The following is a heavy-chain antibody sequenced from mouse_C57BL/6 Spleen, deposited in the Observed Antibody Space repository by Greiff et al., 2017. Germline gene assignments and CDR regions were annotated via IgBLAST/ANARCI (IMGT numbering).Heavy chain of an antibody. CDR3: TRDQGTTVVGGDYAMDY. CDR2: ISSGGDYI. Sequence: EVKLMESGEGLVKPGGSLKLSCAASGFTFSSYAMSWVRQTPEKRLEWVAYISSGGDYIYYADTVKGRFTISRDNARNTLYLQMSSLKSEDTAMYYCTRDQGTTVVGGDYAMDYWGQGTSVTVSS. CDR1: GFTFSSYA. V-gene: IGHV5-9-1*02. D-gene: IGHD1-1*01. J-gene: IGHJ4*01.